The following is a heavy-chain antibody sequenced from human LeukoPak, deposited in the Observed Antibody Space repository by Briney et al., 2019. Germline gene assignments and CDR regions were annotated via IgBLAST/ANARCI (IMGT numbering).Heavy chain of an antibody. Sequence: GSVRLYCAASGFTFSDHYMDWVRQAPGKGLEWVGRIRPRGMTADYAALVKGRFTISRDDSNNALYLQMGSLITEDTAVYYCSTFASWGQGTLVTVSS. CDR3: STFAS. V-gene: IGHV3-15*01. CDR2: IRPRGMTA. J-gene: IGHJ4*02. CDR1: GFTFSDHY.